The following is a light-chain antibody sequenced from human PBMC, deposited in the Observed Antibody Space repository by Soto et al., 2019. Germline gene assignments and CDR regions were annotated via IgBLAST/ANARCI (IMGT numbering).Light chain of an antibody. CDR3: QQYNNWPWT. CDR2: GAS. V-gene: IGKV3-15*01. Sequence: EIVMTKTPATLSVSPGGRATLSCRASQSISDTLAWYQQKPGQAPRLLIYGASKRATGFPARFSGSGSGTDFTLTISSLQSEDFAVYYCQQYNNWPWTFGQGTKVDIK. J-gene: IGKJ1*01. CDR1: QSISDT.